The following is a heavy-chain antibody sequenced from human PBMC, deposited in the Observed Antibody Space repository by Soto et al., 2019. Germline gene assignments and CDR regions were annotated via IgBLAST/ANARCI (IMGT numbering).Heavy chain of an antibody. CDR1: GFTFSNYG. D-gene: IGHD6-13*01. CDR3: AKDAGYSNSWPFDY. Sequence: QVQLVESGGGVVQPGRSLRLSCAASGFTFSNYGMHWVRQAPGKGLEWVAVISYDASDTYYADSVKGRFTISRYNSKNTLLLQMNSLSTDDTAGYYCAKDAGYSNSWPFDYWGQGTLVTVSS. CDR2: ISYDASDT. J-gene: IGHJ4*02. V-gene: IGHV3-30*18.